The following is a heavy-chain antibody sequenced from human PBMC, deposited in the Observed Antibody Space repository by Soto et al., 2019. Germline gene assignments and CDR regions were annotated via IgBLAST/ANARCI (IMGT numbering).Heavy chain of an antibody. CDR3: ARDLDGSGSYYTDY. Sequence: ASVKVSCKASGYMFVTYGINWVRQAPGQGLEWMGWISAYNGNTKYAQNLQGRVTMTTDASTSTAYMEMRSLRSDDTAVYYCARDLDGSGSYYTDYWGPGTLVTVSS. V-gene: IGHV1-18*01. D-gene: IGHD3-10*01. J-gene: IGHJ4*02. CDR2: ISAYNGNT. CDR1: GYMFVTYG.